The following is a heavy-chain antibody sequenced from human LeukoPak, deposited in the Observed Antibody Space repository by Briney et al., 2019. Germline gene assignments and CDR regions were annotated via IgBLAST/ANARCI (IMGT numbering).Heavy chain of an antibody. CDR1: GLSVSNNY. V-gene: IGHV3-53*01. Sequence: GGSLRLPCVASGLSVSNNYMNWVRQSPGEGLEWVSALYIGGNTYYVDSVRGRFTISRDNSKNTLYLQMNSLRAEDTAIYYCMAAAGYNYGQCWGQGTLVTVSS. J-gene: IGHJ4*02. CDR3: MAAAGYNYGQC. D-gene: IGHD5-18*01. CDR2: LYIGGNT.